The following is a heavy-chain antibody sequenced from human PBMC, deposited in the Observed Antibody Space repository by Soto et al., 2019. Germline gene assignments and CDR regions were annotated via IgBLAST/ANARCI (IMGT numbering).Heavy chain of an antibody. D-gene: IGHD5-18*01. CDR1: GGSISSYY. CDR3: ARGGYSYLYYYGMDV. Sequence: PXAILSLTFTVSGGSISSYYWSWIRQPAGKGLEWIGRIYTSVSTNYNPSLNSRVTMSVDTSKNQFSLKLSSVTAADTAVYYCARGGYSYLYYYGMDVWGQGTTVTVSS. J-gene: IGHJ6*02. CDR2: IYTSVST. V-gene: IGHV4-4*07.